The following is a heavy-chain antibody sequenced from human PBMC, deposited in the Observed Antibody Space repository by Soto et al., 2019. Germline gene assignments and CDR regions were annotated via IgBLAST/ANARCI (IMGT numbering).Heavy chain of an antibody. V-gene: IGHV3-23*01. J-gene: IGHJ4*02. CDR1: GFTFSSYA. D-gene: IGHD1-26*01. CDR2: ISGSGGST. Sequence: EVQLLESGGGLVQPGGSLRLSCAASGFTFSSYAMRWVRQAPVKGLEWVSAISGSGGSTYYADSVKGRFTISRDNSKNTLHLQMTSLRAEDTAVYYCARRGSGSYYDYWGQGTLVTVSS. CDR3: ARRGSGSYYDY.